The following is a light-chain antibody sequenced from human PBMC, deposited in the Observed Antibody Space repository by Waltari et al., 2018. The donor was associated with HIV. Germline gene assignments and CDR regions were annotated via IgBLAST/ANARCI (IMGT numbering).Light chain of an antibody. Sequence: DIQMTQSPSSLSASVGDRVTITCQARTDISNYLHWYQQKPGTAPKLLIYDASNLETGVPARFSGSGSGTDFPLTISSLQPEHIATYCCKQYANPLYTFGPGTKLEI. J-gene: IGKJ2*01. CDR1: TDISNY. CDR3: KQYANPLYT. V-gene: IGKV1-33*01. CDR2: DAS.